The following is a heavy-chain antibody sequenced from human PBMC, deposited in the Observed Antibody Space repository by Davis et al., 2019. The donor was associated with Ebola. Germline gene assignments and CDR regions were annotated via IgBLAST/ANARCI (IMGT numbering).Heavy chain of an antibody. CDR2: ISYDGSNK. J-gene: IGHJ4*02. CDR3: AKDGGAQWLAYYFDY. Sequence: PGGSLRLSCAASGFTFSSYAMHWVRQAPGKGLEWVAVISYDGSNKYYADSVKGRFTISRDNSKNTLYLQMNSLRAEDTAVYYCAKDGGAQWLAYYFDYWGQGTLVTVSS. CDR1: GFTFSSYA. D-gene: IGHD6-19*01. V-gene: IGHV3-30*04.